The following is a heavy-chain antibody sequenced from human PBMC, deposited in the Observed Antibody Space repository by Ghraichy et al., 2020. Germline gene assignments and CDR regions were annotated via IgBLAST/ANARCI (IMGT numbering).Heavy chain of an antibody. CDR1: GGSFSGFY. CDR3: ARTVRGYGDSTGGRFDY. V-gene: IGHV4-34*01. D-gene: IGHD4-17*01. CDR2: INQSENT. J-gene: IGHJ4*02. Sequence: SQTLSLTCAVHGGSFSGFYWSWIRQSPGQGLEWIGEINQSENTNYNPSLKSRVAISRDTSTDQFSLQLKSVTAADTAVYYCARTVRGYGDSTGGRFDYWGQGTLVTVSS.